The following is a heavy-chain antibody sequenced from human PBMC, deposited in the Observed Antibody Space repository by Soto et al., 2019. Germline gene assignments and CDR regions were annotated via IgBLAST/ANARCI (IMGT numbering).Heavy chain of an antibody. Sequence: QVQLQQWGAGLLKPSETLSLTCAVYGGSFSGYFWNWIHQPPGKGLEWIGEINHSGNTNYNPSLESRVTISLDTSKNQFSLKLSSVTAADTAIYYCARGPRRGYTFGTEYYYYAMDVWGQGTTVTVSS. CDR2: INHSGNT. CDR3: ARGPRRGYTFGTEYYYYAMDV. CDR1: GGSFSGYF. J-gene: IGHJ6*02. D-gene: IGHD5-18*01. V-gene: IGHV4-34*01.